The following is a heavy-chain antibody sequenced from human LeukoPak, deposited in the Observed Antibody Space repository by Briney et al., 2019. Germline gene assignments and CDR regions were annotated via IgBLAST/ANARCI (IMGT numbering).Heavy chain of an antibody. V-gene: IGHV3-30*03. J-gene: IGHJ5*02. CDR1: GFTFSSYG. CDR3: ARDIQEKMTPVVVAATPARYWFDP. Sequence: PGGSLRLSCAASGFTFSSYGMHWVRQAPGKGLEWVAVISYDGSNKYYADSVKGRFTISRDNSKNTLYLQMNSLRAEDTAVYYCARDIQEKMTPVVVAATPARYWFDPWGQGTLVTVSS. D-gene: IGHD2-15*01. CDR2: ISYDGSNK.